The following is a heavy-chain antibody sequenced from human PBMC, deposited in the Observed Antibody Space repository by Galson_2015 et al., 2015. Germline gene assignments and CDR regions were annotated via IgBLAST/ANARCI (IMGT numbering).Heavy chain of an antibody. CDR2: ISYDGSNK. Sequence: SLRLSCAASGFTFSSYAMRWVRQAPGKGLEWVAVISYDGSNKYYADSVKGRFTISRDNSKNTLYLQMNSLRAEDTAVYYCARRKDTAMVKVYYYGMDVWGQGTTVTVSS. CDR1: GFTFSSYA. D-gene: IGHD5-18*01. V-gene: IGHV3-30-3*01. CDR3: ARRKDTAMVKVYYYGMDV. J-gene: IGHJ6*02.